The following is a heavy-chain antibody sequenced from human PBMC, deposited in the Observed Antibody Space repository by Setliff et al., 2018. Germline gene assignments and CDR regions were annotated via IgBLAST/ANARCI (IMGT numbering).Heavy chain of an antibody. CDR2: IKRITDSGTT. CDR1: GFTFSNAW. CDR3: TTSPISSGWHSNFDYNMDV. Sequence: PGESLRLSCTASGFTFSNAWMSWVRQAPGKGLEWVGRIKRITDSGTTDHAAPVKGRFTVSRDDSISTLYLQMNSLKTEDTAVYYCTTSPISSGWHSNFDYNMDVWGQGTTVTVSS. V-gene: IGHV3-15*01. D-gene: IGHD6-19*01. J-gene: IGHJ6*02.